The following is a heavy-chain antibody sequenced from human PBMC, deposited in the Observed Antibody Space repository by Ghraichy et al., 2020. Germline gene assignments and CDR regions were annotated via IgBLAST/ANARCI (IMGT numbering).Heavy chain of an antibody. J-gene: IGHJ6*02. D-gene: IGHD5-18*01. CDR1: GFTFSTYW. CDR2: INNDGTST. Sequence: GGSRRLSCAASGFTFSTYWMHWVRQAPGKGLAWVSCINNDGTSTSYADSVKGRFTISRDNAKNTLYLQINSLRAEDAAVYYCARDAYSYDIYYYYGMDVWGQGTTVTVSS. V-gene: IGHV3-74*01. CDR3: ARDAYSYDIYYYYGMDV.